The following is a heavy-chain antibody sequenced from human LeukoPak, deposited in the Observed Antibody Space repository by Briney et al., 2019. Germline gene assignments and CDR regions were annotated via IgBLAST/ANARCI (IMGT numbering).Heavy chain of an antibody. D-gene: IGHD1-26*01. CDR3: ARAFLTRTPYSGSYYTGFDY. Sequence: ASVKVSCKASGGTFSSYAISWVPQAPGQGLEWMGRIIPIFGTANYAQKSQGRVTITTDESTSTAYMELSSLRSEDTAVYYCARAFLTRTPYSGSYYTGFDYWGQGTLVTVSS. CDR2: IIPIFGTA. CDR1: GGTFSSYA. J-gene: IGHJ4*02. V-gene: IGHV1-69*05.